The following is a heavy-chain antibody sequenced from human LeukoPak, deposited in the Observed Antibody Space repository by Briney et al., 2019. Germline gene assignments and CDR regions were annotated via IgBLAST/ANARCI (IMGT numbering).Heavy chain of an antibody. CDR2: IYYSGST. Sequence: SETLSLTCNVSGGSISTYYWTWIRQPPGKGLEWIGYIYYSGSTNYNPSLKSRVTISVDTSKNQFSLKMTSVTAADTAVYYCARRGDDNYIDSSYDYWGQGALVTVSS. CDR1: GGSISTYY. J-gene: IGHJ4*02. V-gene: IGHV4-59*01. CDR3: ARRGDDNYIDSSYDY. D-gene: IGHD3-22*01.